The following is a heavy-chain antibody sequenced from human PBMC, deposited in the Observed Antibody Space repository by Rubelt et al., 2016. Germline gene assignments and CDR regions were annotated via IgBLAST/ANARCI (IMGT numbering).Heavy chain of an antibody. CDR3: ARHAGDGGNSEDWFDP. V-gene: IGHV5-10-1*01. CDR2: IDPSDAYT. Sequence: EVLLVQSGAEVKKPGESLRISCKGSGYSFTSYWISWVRQMPGKGLEWMGRIDPSDAYTNYSPSFQGHVTISADKSISTAYLQWSSLKASETAMYYCARHAGDGGNSEDWFDPWGQGTLVTVSS. D-gene: IGHD4-23*01. J-gene: IGHJ5*02. CDR1: GYSFTSYW.